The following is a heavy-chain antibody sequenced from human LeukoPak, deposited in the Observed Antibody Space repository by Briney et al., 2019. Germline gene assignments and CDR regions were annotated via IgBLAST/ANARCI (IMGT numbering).Heavy chain of an antibody. D-gene: IGHD6-13*01. CDR2: IRSKANSYAT. Sequence: GGSLKLSCAASGFTFSGSAIHWVRQASGKGLEWVGRIRSKANSYATAYAASVKGRFTIPRDDSKNTAYLQMNSLKTEDTAVYYCTRSRHSSSWYSYYYYMDVWGKRTTVTVSS. J-gene: IGHJ6*03. CDR3: TRSRHSSSWYSYYYYMDV. V-gene: IGHV3-73*01. CDR1: GFTFSGSA.